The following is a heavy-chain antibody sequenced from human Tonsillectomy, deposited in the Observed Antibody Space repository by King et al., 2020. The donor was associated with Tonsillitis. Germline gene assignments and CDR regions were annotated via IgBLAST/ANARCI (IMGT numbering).Heavy chain of an antibody. CDR2: ISYDGSDK. CDR1: GFTFSSYG. CDR3: AKDWIRYCTITSCLQFGMDV. J-gene: IGHJ6*02. D-gene: IGHD2-2*01. Sequence: VQLVESGGGVVQPGRSLRLSCAASGFTFSSYGMHWVRQAPGKGLEWVAVISYDGSDKYFADSVKGRFTISRGNSKNTLYLQMNSLRAEDTAVYYCAKDWIRYCTITSCLQFGMDVWGQGTTVTVSS. V-gene: IGHV3-30*18.